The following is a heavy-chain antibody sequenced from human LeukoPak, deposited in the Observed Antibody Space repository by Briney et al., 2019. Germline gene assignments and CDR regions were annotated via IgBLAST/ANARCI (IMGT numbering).Heavy chain of an antibody. V-gene: IGHV1-69*13. CDR2: IIPIFGTA. CDR1: GGTFSSYA. J-gene: IGHJ5*02. CDR3: ARETCSSTSCYSAPENWFDP. Sequence: GASVKVSCKASGGTFSSYAISWVRQAPGQGLEWMGGIIPIFGTANYAQEFQGRVTITADESTSTAYMELSSPRSEDTAVYYCARETCSSTSCYSAPENWFDPWGQGTLVTVSS. D-gene: IGHD2-2*01.